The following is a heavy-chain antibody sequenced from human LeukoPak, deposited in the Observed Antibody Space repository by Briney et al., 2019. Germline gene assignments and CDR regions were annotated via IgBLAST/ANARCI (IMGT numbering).Heavy chain of an antibody. CDR1: GFAFSDYN. CDR2: ITNWSGTI. Sequence: PGGSLRLSCAASGFAFSDYNMNWVRQAPGKGLEWVSYITNWSGTIYYADSVKGRFTISRDNAKNSLYLQMNSLRAEDTAVYYCARSDAPMAKHCDYWGQGTLVTLSS. CDR3: ARSDAPMAKHCDY. J-gene: IGHJ4*02. V-gene: IGHV3-48*04. D-gene: IGHD3-10*01.